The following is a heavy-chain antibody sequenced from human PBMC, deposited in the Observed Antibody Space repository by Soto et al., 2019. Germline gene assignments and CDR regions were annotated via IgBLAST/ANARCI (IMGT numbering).Heavy chain of an antibody. CDR1: GFTFSSYW. V-gene: IGHV3-7*05. Sequence: EVQLVESGGGLVQPGGSLRLSCAASGFTFSSYWMSWVRQAPGKGLEWVANIKQDGSEKYYVDSVKGRFTISRDNAKNSLYLQMNSLRAEDTAVYYCARWGPSPEWIVVVITMRSAFDIWGQGTMVTVSS. D-gene: IGHD3-22*01. J-gene: IGHJ3*02. CDR2: IKQDGSEK. CDR3: ARWGPSPEWIVVVITMRSAFDI.